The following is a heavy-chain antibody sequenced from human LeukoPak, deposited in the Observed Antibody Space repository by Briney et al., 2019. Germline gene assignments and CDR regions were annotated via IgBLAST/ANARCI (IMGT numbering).Heavy chain of an antibody. D-gene: IGHD2-2*01. V-gene: IGHV4-34*01. J-gene: IGHJ5*02. CDR2: INHSGST. CDR1: GGSFSGYY. CDR3: ARHGKDQGIVVVPAALEGNWFDP. Sequence: SETLSLTCAVYGGSFSGYYWSWIRQPPGKGLEWIGEINHSGSTNYNPSLKSRVTISVDTSKNQFSLKLSSVTAADTAVYYCARHGKDQGIVVVPAALEGNWFDPWGQGTLVTVSS.